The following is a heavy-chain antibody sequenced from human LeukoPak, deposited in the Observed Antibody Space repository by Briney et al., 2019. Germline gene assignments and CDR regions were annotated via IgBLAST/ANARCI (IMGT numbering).Heavy chain of an antibody. CDR2: IYYSGST. Sequence: SETLSLTCTVSGGSISSGGYYWSWIRQHPGKGLEWIGYIYYSGSTYYNPSLKSRVTISVDTSMNQFSLKLSSVTAADTAVYYCATGFPGYCSSTSCYGLWGQGTLVTVSS. CDR1: GGSISSGGYY. D-gene: IGHD2-2*01. CDR3: ATGFPGYCSSTSCYGL. J-gene: IGHJ4*02. V-gene: IGHV4-31*03.